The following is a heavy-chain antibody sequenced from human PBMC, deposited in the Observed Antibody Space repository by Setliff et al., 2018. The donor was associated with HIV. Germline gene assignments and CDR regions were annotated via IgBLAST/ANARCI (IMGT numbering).Heavy chain of an antibody. CDR1: GGSISSTSYY. CDR3: ARLKLPDPYYFDY. CDR2: IYYSGST. D-gene: IGHD1-26*01. J-gene: IGHJ4*02. Sequence: KPSETLSLTCIVSGGSISSTSYYWGWIRQLPGKGLEWIGYIYYSGSTYYNPSLKSRVTISVDTSKNQFSLKLSSVTAADTAVYYCARLKLPDPYYFDYWGQGTLVTVSS. V-gene: IGHV4-39*01.